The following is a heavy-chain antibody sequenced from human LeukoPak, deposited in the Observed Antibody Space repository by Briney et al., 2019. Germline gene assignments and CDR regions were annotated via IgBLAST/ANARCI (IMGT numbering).Heavy chain of an antibody. CDR2: IYYSGST. CDR1: GGSISSGDYY. J-gene: IGHJ5*02. CDR3: ARRRRDPNLFDP. Sequence: SETLSLTCTVSGGSISSGDYYWSWIRQPPGKGLEWIGYIYYSGSTYYNPSLKSRVTISVDTSKNQFSLKLSSVTAADTAVYYCARRRRDPNLFDPWGQGTLVTVSS. V-gene: IGHV4-30-4*01.